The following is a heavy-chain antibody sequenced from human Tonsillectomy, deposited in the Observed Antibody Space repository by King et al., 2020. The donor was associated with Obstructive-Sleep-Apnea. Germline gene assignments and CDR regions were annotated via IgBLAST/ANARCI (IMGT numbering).Heavy chain of an antibody. Sequence: VQLVESGGALVQPGGALRLSCAASGFTFSSYWMHLVRQAPGKGLGWVSRINPYGSVSIYAVSVKGRFTISRDNAKNTLYLQMNDLRPGDTARYYCARPTVTLEYWGQGSQVTVSS. J-gene: IGHJ4*02. D-gene: IGHD4-17*01. CDR3: ARPTVTLEY. CDR2: INPYGSVS. CDR1: GFTFSSYW. V-gene: IGHV3-74*02.